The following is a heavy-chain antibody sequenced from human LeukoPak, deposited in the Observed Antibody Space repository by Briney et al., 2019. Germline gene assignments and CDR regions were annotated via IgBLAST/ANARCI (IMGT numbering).Heavy chain of an antibody. J-gene: IGHJ4*02. D-gene: IGHD5-18*01. CDR2: IKQDRSEK. CDR3: ARDPSRGYNYGYGDY. Sequence: PGGSLRLSCAASGFTFSSYSTTWVRQAPGKGLEWVAHIKQDRSEKYYLDSVKARFTIARDNAKNSLYLQMNSLRAEDTAVYYCARDPSRGYNYGYGDYWGQGTLVIVSS. V-gene: IGHV3-7*01. CDR1: GFTFSSYS.